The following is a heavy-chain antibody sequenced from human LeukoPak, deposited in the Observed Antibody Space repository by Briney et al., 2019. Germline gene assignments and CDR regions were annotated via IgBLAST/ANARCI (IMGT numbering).Heavy chain of an antibody. D-gene: IGHD3-10*01. J-gene: IGHJ4*02. V-gene: IGHV1-18*01. CDR2: ISAYNGNT. CDR1: GYTFTSYG. Sequence: GASVKVSCKASGYTFTSYGISWVRQAPGQGLEWMGWISAYNGNTNYAQKLQGRVTMTTDTSTSTAYMELRSLRSDDTAVYYCARAPLNFRGDSPVDYWGQGTLVTVSS. CDR3: ARAPLNFRGDSPVDY.